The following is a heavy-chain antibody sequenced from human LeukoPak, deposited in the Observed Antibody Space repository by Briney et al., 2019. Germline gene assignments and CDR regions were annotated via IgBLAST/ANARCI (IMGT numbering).Heavy chain of an antibody. V-gene: IGHV3-30-3*01. CDR2: ISSDVYDGTTE. J-gene: IGHJ4*02. D-gene: IGHD6-13*01. CDR3: ASTAAATDPPGF. Sequence: GSLRLSCSASGFTFSDYAMDWVRQAPGKGLECVAVISSDVYDGTTEYYADSVKGRFTISRDNSKNTVYLQMNSLRGEDTAVYYCASTAAATDPPGFWGQETLVTVSS. CDR1: GFTFSDYA.